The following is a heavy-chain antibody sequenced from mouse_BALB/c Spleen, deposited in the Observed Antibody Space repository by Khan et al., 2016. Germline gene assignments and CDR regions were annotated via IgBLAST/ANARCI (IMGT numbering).Heavy chain of an antibody. CDR1: GFDFSRYW. J-gene: IGHJ3*01. CDR2: INPDSSTI. V-gene: IGHV4-1*02. Sequence: EVKLLESGGGLVQPGGSLKLSCAASGFDFSRYWMSWVRQAPGKGLEWIGEINPDSSTINYTPSLKDKFIISRDNAKNTLYLQMSKVRSEDTAHYYCARREASLGYWGQGTLVTVSA. CDR3: ARREASLGY.